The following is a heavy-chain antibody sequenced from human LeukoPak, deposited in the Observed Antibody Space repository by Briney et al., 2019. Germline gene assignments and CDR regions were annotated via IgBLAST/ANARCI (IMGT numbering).Heavy chain of an antibody. D-gene: IGHD3-22*01. CDR2: PYTGGNS. Sequence: GGSLKPSCEASGLTVSTTHMVWSRQAPGKGLKGVSVPYTGGNSYYAGSVQGRFIISRDISKNTLYLQMNNLRAEDSALYYCARGGRGSAAVVAPRSFDIWGQGTMVTVSS. V-gene: IGHV3-53*01. J-gene: IGHJ3*02. CDR1: GLTVSTTH. CDR3: ARGGRGSAAVVAPRSFDI.